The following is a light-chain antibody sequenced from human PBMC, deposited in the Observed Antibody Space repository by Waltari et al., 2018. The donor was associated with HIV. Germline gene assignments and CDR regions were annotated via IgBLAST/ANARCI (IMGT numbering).Light chain of an antibody. CDR2: DAS. Sequence: DIVLTQSPATLSLSPEEGATLSCRASQSVSSYLAWYQQKPGQAPRLLIYDASNRATGIPARFSGSGSGTDFTLTISSLEPEDFAVYYCQQRSNWLTFGGGTKVEIK. J-gene: IGKJ4*01. CDR1: QSVSSY. V-gene: IGKV3-11*01. CDR3: QQRSNWLT.